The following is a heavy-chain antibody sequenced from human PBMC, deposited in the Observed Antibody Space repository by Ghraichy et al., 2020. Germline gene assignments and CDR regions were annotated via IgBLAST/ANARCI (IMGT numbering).Heavy chain of an antibody. J-gene: IGHJ4*02. CDR2: ISPSADTT. V-gene: IGHV3-23*01. CDR3: ARWTSYYDY. Sequence: GGSLRLSCAGSGFIFSTYAMNWVRQAPGKGLEWVSAISPSADTTLYSDSVRGRFTISRDNSKSTLYLQMNALRAEDTALYYCARWTSYYDYWGKGDLVTVSS. CDR1: GFIFSTYA. D-gene: IGHD3/OR15-3a*01.